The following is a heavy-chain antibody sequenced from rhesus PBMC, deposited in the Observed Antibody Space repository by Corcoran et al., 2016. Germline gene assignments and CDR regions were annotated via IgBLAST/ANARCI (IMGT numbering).Heavy chain of an antibody. CDR3: ARHHIGYSGGWSFFFDY. D-gene: IGHD6-37*01. J-gene: IGHJ4*01. Sequence: QVQLQESGPGLVKPSETLSLTCAVSGGSISSSYWSWIHQAPGKGLEWIGRIDSRGSTSTNPSLKRRVSVSVDTSKNQFSLKLNSVTAADTAVYYCARHHIGYSGGWSFFFDYWGQGVLVTVSS. CDR2: IDSRGST. V-gene: IGHV4S11*01. CDR1: GGSISSSY.